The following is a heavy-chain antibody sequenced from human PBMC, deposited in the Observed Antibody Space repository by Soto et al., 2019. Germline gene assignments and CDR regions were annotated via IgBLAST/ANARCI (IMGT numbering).Heavy chain of an antibody. J-gene: IGHJ6*02. D-gene: IGHD3-10*01. CDR1: GFVFSSYG. Sequence: GGSVRLSCATSGFVFSSYGMQWVRQAPGKGRERVAAIWHDGSEKYYADLVKGRFTIPRDNSKSTLYLQMNSLRAEDTAVYYCAGEPRDSPGAYYYNYDGLEVWGQGTTVTVSS. CDR2: IWHDGSEK. CDR3: AGEPRDSPGAYYYNYDGLEV. V-gene: IGHV3-33*01.